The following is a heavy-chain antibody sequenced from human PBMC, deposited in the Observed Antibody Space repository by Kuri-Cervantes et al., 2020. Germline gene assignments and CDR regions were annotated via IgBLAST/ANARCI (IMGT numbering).Heavy chain of an antibody. CDR1: GFTFSSYG. D-gene: IGHD6-19*01. CDR3: ATRIAVAGTGNY. V-gene: IGHV3-33*01. CDR2: IWYDGSNK. J-gene: IGHJ4*02. Sequence: GESLKISCAASGFTFSSYGMHWVRQAPGKGLEWVAVIWYDGSNKYYADSVKGRFTISRDNSKNTLYLQMNSLRAEDTAVYYCATRIAVAGTGNYWGQGTLVTVSS.